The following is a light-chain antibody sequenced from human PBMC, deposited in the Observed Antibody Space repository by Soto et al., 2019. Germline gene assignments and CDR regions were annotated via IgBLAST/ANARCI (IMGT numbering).Light chain of an antibody. Sequence: DIQMTQSPPSLSASVGDRVTITCQASQDIDNYLNWYQHKPGSPPKLLIHDVSNMDIGVPSRFSGSGSGTEFTFTISRLHPEDIGIYYCQQYDSLPLTFGGGTKVQIK. CDR3: QQYDSLPLT. V-gene: IGKV1-33*01. CDR2: DVS. J-gene: IGKJ4*01. CDR1: QDIDNY.